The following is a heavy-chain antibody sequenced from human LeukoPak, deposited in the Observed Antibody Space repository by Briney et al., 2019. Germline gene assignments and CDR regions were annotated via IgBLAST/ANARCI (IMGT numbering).Heavy chain of an antibody. CDR1: GGSISSYY. CDR2: IYTSGST. Sequence: SGTLSLTCTVSGGSISSYYWSWIRQPAGKGLEWIGRIYTSGSTNYNPSLKSRVTMSVDTSKNQFSLKLSSVTAADTAVYYCARAEAEDYVWGSYRYNENWFDPWGQGTLVTVSS. V-gene: IGHV4-4*07. CDR3: ARAEAEDYVWGSYRYNENWFDP. J-gene: IGHJ5*02. D-gene: IGHD3-16*02.